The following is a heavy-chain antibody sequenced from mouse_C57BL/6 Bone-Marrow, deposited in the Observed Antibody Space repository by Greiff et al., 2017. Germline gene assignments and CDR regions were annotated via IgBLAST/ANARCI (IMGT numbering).Heavy chain of an antibody. D-gene: IGHD1-1*01. Sequence: VQRVESGPGLVQPSQSLSITCTVSGFSLTSYGVHWVRQSPGKGLEWLGVIWRGGSTDYNAAFMSRLSITKDNSKSQVFFKMNSLQADDTAIYYCAKNYGSRSYWYFDVWGTGTTVTVSS. CDR1: GFSLTSYG. CDR2: IWRGGST. CDR3: AKNYGSRSYWYFDV. V-gene: IGHV2-5*01. J-gene: IGHJ1*03.